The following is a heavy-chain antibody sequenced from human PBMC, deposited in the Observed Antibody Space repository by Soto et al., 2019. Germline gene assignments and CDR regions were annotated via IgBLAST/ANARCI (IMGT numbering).Heavy chain of an antibody. V-gene: IGHV1-18*01. J-gene: IGHJ4*02. Sequence: QVHLVQSGAEVKKPGASVKVSCKASGYTFTSYGITWVRQAPGQGLEWMGWISAHNGNTVYAQKLQGRVIVTRDTSTSTAYMELRSLRSDDTAVYYCERGRYGDYWGQGALVTVSS. D-gene: IGHD1-1*01. CDR3: ERGRYGDY. CDR1: GYTFTSYG. CDR2: ISAHNGNT.